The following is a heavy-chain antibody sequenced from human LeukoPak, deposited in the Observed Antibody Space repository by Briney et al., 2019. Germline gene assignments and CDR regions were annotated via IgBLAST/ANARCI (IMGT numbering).Heavy chain of an antibody. V-gene: IGHV3-7*01. Sequence: GGSLRLSCAASGFTSSSYWMSWVRQAPGTGLEWVANINQDGNEKYSVDSVKGRFTVSRDNAKNSLYLEMNSLRADDTGVYYCALSMVRGPFSFYYYGVDVWGPGTAVTVSS. CDR1: GFTSSSYW. J-gene: IGHJ6*02. D-gene: IGHD3-10*01. CDR2: INQDGNEK. CDR3: ALSMVRGPFSFYYYGVDV.